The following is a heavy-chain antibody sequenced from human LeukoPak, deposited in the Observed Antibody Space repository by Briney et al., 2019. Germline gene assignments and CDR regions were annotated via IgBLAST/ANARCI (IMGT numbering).Heavy chain of an antibody. CDR1: GFTFSSYS. CDR3: AKGTGTIFGVVIKRNWFDP. Sequence: GGSLRLSCAASGFTFSSYSMNWVRQAPGKGLEWVSSISSSSSYIYYADSVKGRFTTSRDNAKNSLYLQMNRLRAEDTAVYYCAKGTGTIFGVVIKRNWFDPWGQGTLVTVSS. CDR2: ISSSSSYI. D-gene: IGHD3-3*01. V-gene: IGHV3-21*01. J-gene: IGHJ5*02.